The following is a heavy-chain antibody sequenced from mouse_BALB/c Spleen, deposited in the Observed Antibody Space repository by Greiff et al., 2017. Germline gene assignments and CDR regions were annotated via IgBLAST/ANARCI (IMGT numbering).Heavy chain of an antibody. CDR1: GYTFTSYW. Sequence: QVQLQQPGAELVKPGAPVKLSCKASGYTFTSYWMNWVKQRPGRGLEWIGRIDPSDSETHYNQKFKDKATLTVDKSSSTAYIQLSSLTSEDSAVYYCARSPIYYGSTLYYFDYWGQGTTLTVSS. CDR2: IDPSDSET. D-gene: IGHD1-1*01. J-gene: IGHJ2*01. V-gene: IGHV1-69*02. CDR3: ARSPIYYGSTLYYFDY.